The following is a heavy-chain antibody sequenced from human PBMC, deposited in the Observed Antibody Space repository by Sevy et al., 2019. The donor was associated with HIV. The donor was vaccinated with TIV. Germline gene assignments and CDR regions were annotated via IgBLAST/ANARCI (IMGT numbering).Heavy chain of an antibody. CDR1: GGSISSYY. CDR3: ARVVVGATMDAEYFQH. Sequence: SETLSLTCTVSGGSISSYYWSWIRQPPGKGLEWIGYIYYSGSTNYNPSLKSRVTISVETSKNQFSLKLSSVTAADTAVYYCARVVVGATMDAEYFQHWGQGTLVTVSS. J-gene: IGHJ1*01. D-gene: IGHD1-26*01. CDR2: IYYSGST. V-gene: IGHV4-59*01.